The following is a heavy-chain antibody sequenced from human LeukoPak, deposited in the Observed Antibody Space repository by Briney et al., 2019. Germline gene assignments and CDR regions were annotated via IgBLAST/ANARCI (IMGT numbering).Heavy chain of an antibody. V-gene: IGHV1-24*01. J-gene: IGHJ4*02. CDR2: FDPEDGET. CDR3: ARAGDFGVVIMSDYFDY. CDR1: GYTLTELS. D-gene: IGHD3-3*01. Sequence: ASVKASCKVSGYTLTELSMHWVRQAPGKGLEWMGGFDPEDGETIYAQKFQGRVTMTEDTSTDTAYMELSSLRSEDTAVYYCARAGDFGVVIMSDYFDYWGQGTLVTVSS.